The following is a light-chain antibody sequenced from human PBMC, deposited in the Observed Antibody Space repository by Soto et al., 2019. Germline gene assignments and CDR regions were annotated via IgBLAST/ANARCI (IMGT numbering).Light chain of an antibody. V-gene: IGLV1-47*01. Sequence: QAVVTQSPSASGTPGQRVTISCSGSSSNIGNNYVYWYQQVPGTAPKLLIYRDDQRPSGVPGRFSGSKSGTSASLAISGLRSEDETDYYCAAWDDNLSGVVFGGGTKVTVL. CDR2: RDD. CDR3: AAWDDNLSGVV. J-gene: IGLJ2*01. CDR1: SSNIGNNY.